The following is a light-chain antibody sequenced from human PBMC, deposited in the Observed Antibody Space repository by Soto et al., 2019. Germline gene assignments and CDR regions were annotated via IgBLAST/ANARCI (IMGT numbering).Light chain of an antibody. Sequence: EIVLTQSPCTLSLSPGERASLSCVASQSISSSFLAWYQQKPGQAPRLLIYGASSRATGIPDRFSGTGSETDFTLTISRLEPEDFAVYYCQQYDNSPINFGQGTRLEIK. CDR1: QSISSSF. CDR3: QQYDNSPIN. V-gene: IGKV3-20*01. J-gene: IGKJ5*01. CDR2: GAS.